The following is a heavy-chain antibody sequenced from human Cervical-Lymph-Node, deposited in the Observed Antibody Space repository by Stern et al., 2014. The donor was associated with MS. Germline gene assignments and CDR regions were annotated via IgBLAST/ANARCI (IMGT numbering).Heavy chain of an antibody. D-gene: IGHD1-14*01. J-gene: IGHJ3*02. CDR3: AGGPRTIFDAFHM. CDR1: GYTFTTYY. Sequence: VQLVESGAEVKKPGASVRVSCKASGYTFTTYYMNWVRQAPGQGLEWMGYINPNSGGTEYSQKFQGRVTMTSDPSVSTAYMELINLTFDDTATYYCAGGPRTIFDAFHMWGQGTKVTVSS. CDR2: INPNSGGT. V-gene: IGHV1-2*02.